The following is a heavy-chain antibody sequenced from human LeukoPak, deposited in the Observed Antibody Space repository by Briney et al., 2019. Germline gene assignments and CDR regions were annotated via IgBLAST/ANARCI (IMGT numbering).Heavy chain of an antibody. Sequence: PSETLSLTCTVSGGSISSGDYYWSWIRQPPGKGLEWIGYIYYSGSTYYNPSLKSRVTISVDTSKNQFSLKLSSVTAADTAVDYCAILPMIVDPDAFDIWGQGTMVTVSS. CDR3: AILPMIVDPDAFDI. V-gene: IGHV4-30-4*01. D-gene: IGHD3-22*01. CDR2: IYYSGST. CDR1: GGSISSGDYY. J-gene: IGHJ3*02.